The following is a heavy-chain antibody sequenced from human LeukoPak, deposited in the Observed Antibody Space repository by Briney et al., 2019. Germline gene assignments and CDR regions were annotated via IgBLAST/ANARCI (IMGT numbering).Heavy chain of an antibody. CDR3: ARDRGSSGWSSYWYFDL. D-gene: IGHD6-19*01. CDR2: INPSGGST. Sequence: ASVKVSCKASGYTFTSYYMHWVRQAPGQGLEWMGIINPSGGSTSYAQKFQGRVTMTRDTSTSTVYMELSSLRSEDTAVYYCARDRGSSGWSSYWYFDLWGRGTLVTVSS. V-gene: IGHV1-46*01. CDR1: GYTFTSYY. J-gene: IGHJ2*01.